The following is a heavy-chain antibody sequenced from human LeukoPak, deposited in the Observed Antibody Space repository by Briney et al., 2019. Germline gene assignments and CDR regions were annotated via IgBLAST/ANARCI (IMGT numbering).Heavy chain of an antibody. CDR3: ARAIRLRRVPYYYYGMDV. CDR1: GYTFTSYD. CDR2: MNPNSGNT. Sequence: ASVKVSCKASGYTFTSYDINWVRQATGQGLEWMGWMNPNSGNTGYAQKFQGRVTMTRNTSISTAYMELSSLRSEDTAVYCCARAIRLRRVPYYYYGMDVWGQGTTVTVSS. J-gene: IGHJ6*02. D-gene: IGHD6-25*01. V-gene: IGHV1-8*01.